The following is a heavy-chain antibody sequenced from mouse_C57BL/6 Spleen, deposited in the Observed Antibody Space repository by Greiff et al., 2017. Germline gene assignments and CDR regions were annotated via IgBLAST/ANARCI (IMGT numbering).Heavy chain of an antibody. CDR2: IYPGNSDT. D-gene: IGHD1-1*01. V-gene: IGHV1-5*01. Sequence: EVQLQQSGTVLARPGASVKMSCKTSGYTFTSYWMHWVKQRPGQGLEWIGAIYPGNSDTSYNQKFKGKAKLTAVTSASTAYMELSSLTNEDSAVYYCTRPPITTVEGDYWGQGTTLTVSS. J-gene: IGHJ2*01. CDR1: GYTFTSYW. CDR3: TRPPITTVEGDY.